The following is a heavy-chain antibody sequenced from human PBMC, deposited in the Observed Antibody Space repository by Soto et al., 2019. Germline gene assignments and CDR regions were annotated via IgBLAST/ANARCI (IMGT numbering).Heavy chain of an antibody. J-gene: IGHJ4*02. Sequence: DVQLVESGGGLVQPGGSLRLSCAASGFTFSSDSMNLVRQAPGKGLEWVSSISSSSSYIYYADSVKGRLTISRDNAKNSLYLQMNSLRAEYTAVYYCARDVLWYQLLPPDYWGQGTLVTVSA. CDR3: ARDVLWYQLLPPDY. CDR2: ISSSSSYI. V-gene: IGHV3-21*01. CDR1: GFTFSSDS. D-gene: IGHD2-2*01.